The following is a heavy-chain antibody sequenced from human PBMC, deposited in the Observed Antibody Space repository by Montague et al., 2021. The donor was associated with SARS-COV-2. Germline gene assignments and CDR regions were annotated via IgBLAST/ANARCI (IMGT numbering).Heavy chain of an antibody. D-gene: IGHD3-10*01. CDR3: VRSSGSYSTFDF. CDR2: IYYSGST. V-gene: IGHV4-59*08. Sequence: SETLSLTCTVSGGSISSSYWTWIRQPPGKGLEWIGYIYYSGSTSYNPSLESRVTMSVDTSKNQFSLKLSSVTAADTAVYYCVRSSGSYSTFDFWGQGTLVTVSS. J-gene: IGHJ4*02. CDR1: GGSISSSY.